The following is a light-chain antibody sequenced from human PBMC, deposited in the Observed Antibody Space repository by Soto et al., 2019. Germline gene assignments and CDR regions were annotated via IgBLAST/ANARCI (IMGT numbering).Light chain of an antibody. J-gene: IGLJ2*01. CDR3: GTWDNSLSAGV. CDR2: DSN. Sequence: QSVLTQPPSLSAAPGQTVTISCSGSSSNIGNNDVSWYQQLPGTAPKLIIYDSNKRPSGIPDRFSGSKSGTSATLGITGLQTGDEADYYCGTWDNSLSAGVFGGGTQLTVL. CDR1: SSNIGNND. V-gene: IGLV1-51*01.